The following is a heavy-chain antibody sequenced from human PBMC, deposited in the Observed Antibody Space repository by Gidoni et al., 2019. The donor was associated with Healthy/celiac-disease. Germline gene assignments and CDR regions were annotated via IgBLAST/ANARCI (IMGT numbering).Heavy chain of an antibody. CDR3: ARHATRIAAWPDYYYYYGMDV. CDR2: IYYSGST. J-gene: IGHJ6*02. D-gene: IGHD6-6*01. CDR1: GGSISSSSYY. Sequence: QLQLQESGPGLVKPSETLSLTCTVSGGSISSSSYYWGWIRQPPGKGLEWIGSIYYSGSTYYNPSLKSRVTISVDTSKNQFSLKLSSVTAADTAVYYCARHATRIAAWPDYYYYYGMDVWGQGTTVTVSS. V-gene: IGHV4-39*01.